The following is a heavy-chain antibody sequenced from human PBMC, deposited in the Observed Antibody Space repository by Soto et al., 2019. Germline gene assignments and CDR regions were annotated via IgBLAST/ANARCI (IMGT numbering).Heavy chain of an antibody. CDR1: GYTFTSYG. J-gene: IGHJ1*01. Sequence: QVQLVQSGAEVKKPGASVKVSCEASGYTFTSYGISWVRQAPGQGLEWVGWISGYNGNTIYAQKVQGRRSMTMDTSTSTGYMELRSMRSDATALSYCAREVEGSRWSPYLPHWGQGTLVTVS. D-gene: IGHD6-13*01. CDR3: AREVEGSRWSPYLPH. CDR2: ISGYNGNT. V-gene: IGHV1-18*01.